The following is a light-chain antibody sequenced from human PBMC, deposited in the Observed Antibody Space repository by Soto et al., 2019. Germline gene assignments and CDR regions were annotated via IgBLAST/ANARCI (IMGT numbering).Light chain of an antibody. Sequence: EIVLTQSPGTLSLSRGERATLSCRASERIYSAYLGWYQQKPGQAPRLLLYGASTRATGIPARFSGSGSGTEFTLTINSLQPEDVALYYCQQYINWPPYTFGQGTKVDIK. CDR1: ERIYSAY. CDR2: GAS. J-gene: IGKJ2*01. V-gene: IGKV3-15*01. CDR3: QQYINWPPYT.